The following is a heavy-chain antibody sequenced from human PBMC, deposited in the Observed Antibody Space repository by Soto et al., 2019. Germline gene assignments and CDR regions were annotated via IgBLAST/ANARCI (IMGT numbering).Heavy chain of an antibody. V-gene: IGHV2-5*02. CDR3: TRIPAQGLLGFDS. D-gene: IGHD6-19*01. J-gene: IGHJ4*02. Sequence: QITLKESGPTLVKPTQTLTVTCTFSGFSLTTSGVGVGWIRQPPGKALEWLALIYWDNDTRYSPSLSSRLTVTMDASKTRVILTMTSLDPMDTATYYCTRIPAQGLLGFDSWGQGALVTVSS. CDR1: GFSLTTSGVG. CDR2: IYWDNDT.